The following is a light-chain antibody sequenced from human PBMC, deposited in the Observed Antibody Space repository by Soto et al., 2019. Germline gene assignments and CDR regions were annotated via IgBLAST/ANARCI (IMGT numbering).Light chain of an antibody. V-gene: IGLV2-23*01. CDR1: SSDVGSYNL. CDR2: EGN. CDR3: CSYAGSNTFV. J-gene: IGLJ1*01. Sequence: QSALTQPASVSGSRGQSITISCTGTSSDVGSYNLVSWYQQHPGKAPKLMIYEGNKRPSGVSNRFSGSKSANTASLTISGLQTEDEADYYCCSYAGSNTFVFGTVTKLTVL.